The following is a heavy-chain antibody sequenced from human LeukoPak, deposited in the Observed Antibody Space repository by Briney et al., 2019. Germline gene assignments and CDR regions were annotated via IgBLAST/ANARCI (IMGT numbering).Heavy chain of an antibody. CDR2: INAYNGNT. D-gene: IGHD4-11*01. Sequence: ASVKVSCKASGYTFTSYGISWVRQAPGQGLEWMGWINAYNGNTNYAQKLQGRVTMTTDTSTSTAYMELRSLRSDDTAVYYCARQYSNYGYVYFDYWGQGTLVTVSS. CDR3: ARQYSNYGYVYFDY. V-gene: IGHV1-18*01. CDR1: GYTFTSYG. J-gene: IGHJ4*02.